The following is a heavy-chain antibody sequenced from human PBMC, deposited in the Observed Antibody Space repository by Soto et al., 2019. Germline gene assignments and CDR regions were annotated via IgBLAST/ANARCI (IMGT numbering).Heavy chain of an antibody. J-gene: IGHJ4*02. CDR2: SSNSGSFT. V-gene: IGHV3-11*06. Sequence: LRLSCAASGFTFSDHYMSWIRQAPGKGLEWIGYSSNSGSFTRYTDSVKGRFSISRDNAKNSLYLQINSLRGDDTATYFCVRSGDNYNLLDYWGQGTPVTVSS. D-gene: IGHD1-1*01. CDR3: VRSGDNYNLLDY. CDR1: GFTFSDHY.